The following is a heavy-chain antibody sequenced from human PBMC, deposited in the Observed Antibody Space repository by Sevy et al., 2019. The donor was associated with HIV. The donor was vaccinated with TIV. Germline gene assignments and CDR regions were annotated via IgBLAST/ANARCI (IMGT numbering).Heavy chain of an antibody. CDR1: GGSISSSSYY. CDR3: ARDAYYYDSIGYYYDY. V-gene: IGHV4-39*02. Sequence: SETLSLTCTVSGGSISSSSYYWGWIRQPPGKGLEWIGSIYYSGSTYDNPSLKSPVTISVDTSKNQLSLKLSAVTAAETAVYYYARDAYYYDSIGYYYDYWGQGTLVTVSS. D-gene: IGHD3-22*01. J-gene: IGHJ4*02. CDR2: IYYSGST.